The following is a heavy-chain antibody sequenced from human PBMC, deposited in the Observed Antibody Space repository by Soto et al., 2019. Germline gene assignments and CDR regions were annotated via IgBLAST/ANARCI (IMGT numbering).Heavy chain of an antibody. D-gene: IGHD6-6*01. CDR2: ISGNGNSA. Sequence: GGSLRLSCAASGFTFRDYAMNWVRLSPGKGLEWVSDISGNGNSARYADSVKGRFTISRDNSKNTLYLQLNSLRAEDTAVYYCARVPEAGRPLFDYWGQGALVTVSS. CDR3: ARVPEAGRPLFDY. V-gene: IGHV3-23*01. CDR1: GFTFRDYA. J-gene: IGHJ4*02.